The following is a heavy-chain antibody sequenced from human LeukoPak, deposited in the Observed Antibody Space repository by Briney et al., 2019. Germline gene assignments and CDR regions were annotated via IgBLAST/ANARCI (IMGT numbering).Heavy chain of an antibody. J-gene: IGHJ4*02. D-gene: IGHD3-22*01. CDR2: INHSGST. Sequence: SETLSLTCAVYGGSFSGYYWSWIRQPPGKGLEWIGEINHSGSTNYNPSLKSRVTISVDTSKNHISLKLSSVTAADTAVYYCARSNYYDSSVAVWGQGTLVTVSS. CDR3: ARSNYYDSSVAV. V-gene: IGHV4-34*01. CDR1: GGSFSGYY.